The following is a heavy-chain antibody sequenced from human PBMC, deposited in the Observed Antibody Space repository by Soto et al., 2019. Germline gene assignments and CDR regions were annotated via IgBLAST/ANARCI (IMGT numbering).Heavy chain of an antibody. CDR2: IHYTGRT. V-gene: IGHV4-31*03. CDR3: ARDHHSLRDYYGLDV. Sequence: SETLSLTCSVSGDSISSTGFYWSWIRQHPGKAPEWIGSIHYTGRTSYNPSLKSRLAISLDASKNQFSLSLSSVTSADTAVYYCARDHHSLRDYYGLDVWGQGTTVTVSS. D-gene: IGHD6-13*01. CDR1: GDSISSTGFY. J-gene: IGHJ6*02.